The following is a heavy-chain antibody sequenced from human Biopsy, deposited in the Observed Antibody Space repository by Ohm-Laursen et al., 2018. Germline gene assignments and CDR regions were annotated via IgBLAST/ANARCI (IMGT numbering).Heavy chain of an antibody. Sequence: TLSLTCLVSGGSISSYYWSWIRQPPGEGLEWIGYIYYTGSTNYNPSLKSRVTISVDTSMNHLSLRLTSVTAADTAVYYCARHAPSYSGSYWRYFDLWGRGTLVTVSS. CDR1: GGSISSYY. J-gene: IGHJ2*01. V-gene: IGHV4-59*08. CDR3: ARHAPSYSGSYWRYFDL. CDR2: IYYTGST. D-gene: IGHD1-26*01.